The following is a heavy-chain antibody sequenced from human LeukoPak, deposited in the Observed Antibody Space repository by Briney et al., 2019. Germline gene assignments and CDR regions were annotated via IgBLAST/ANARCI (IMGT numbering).Heavy chain of an antibody. CDR3: AITPRPKNIFDP. J-gene: IGHJ5*02. CDR1: GGSIRASSYY. D-gene: IGHD6-6*01. Sequence: PSETLSLTCTVSGGSIRASSYYWGWIRQPPGKGLEWIGIIYYSGRTYYTPSLKSRVTISVDTSKNQFSLKLSSATAADTAVYFCAITPRPKNIFDPWGQGTLVTVSS. V-gene: IGHV4-39*07. CDR2: IYYSGRT.